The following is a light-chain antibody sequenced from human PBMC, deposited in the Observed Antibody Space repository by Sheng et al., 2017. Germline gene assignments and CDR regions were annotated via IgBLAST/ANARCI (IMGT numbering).Light chain of an antibody. Sequence: DIQMTQSPSSLSASVGDRVTITCRASQRISNFLNWYQQKPGKAPNLLIYAASSLQSGVPSRFSGSGSGTDFTLTINSLQPEDFATYYCQQSYSIPLTFGGGTKVEI. CDR3: QQSYSIPLT. V-gene: IGKV1-39*01. J-gene: IGKJ4*01. CDR1: QRISNF. CDR2: AAS.